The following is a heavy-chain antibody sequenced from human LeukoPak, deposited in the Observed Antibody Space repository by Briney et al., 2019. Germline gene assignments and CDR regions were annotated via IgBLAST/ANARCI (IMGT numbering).Heavy chain of an antibody. J-gene: IGHJ4*02. V-gene: IGHV3-23*01. D-gene: IGHD6-6*01. CDR1: GSTFSNYV. CDR3: AKGSAAARPYYFEY. Sequence: PGGSLRLSCVASGSTFSNYVMSWVRQAQGKGLEWVSAINGGGGSTYYADSVKGRFTVSRDNSRNTLYLQMNSLRAEDTAVYYCAKGSAAARPYYFEYWGQGSLVTVSS. CDR2: INGGGGST.